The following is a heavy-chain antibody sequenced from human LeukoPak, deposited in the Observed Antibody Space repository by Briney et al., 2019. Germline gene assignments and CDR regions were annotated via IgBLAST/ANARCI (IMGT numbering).Heavy chain of an antibody. J-gene: IGHJ6*03. V-gene: IGHV1-69*04. CDR1: GGTFNSDA. Sequence: ASVKVSCKASGGTFNSDAINWVRQAPGQGLEWMGRIIPILTATYAPLFQDRLTITADTSTSTAYMELSSLGSEDTAVYYCARGSLNRFLEWFDYYYYYYMDVWGKGTSVTVSS. CDR3: ARGSLNRFLEWFDYYYYYYMDV. D-gene: IGHD3-3*01. CDR2: IIPILTA.